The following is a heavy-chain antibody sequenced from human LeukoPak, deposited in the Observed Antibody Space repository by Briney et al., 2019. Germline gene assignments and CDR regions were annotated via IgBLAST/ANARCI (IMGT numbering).Heavy chain of an antibody. V-gene: IGHV4-59*01. CDR1: GGSISSYY. D-gene: IGHD3-3*01. CDR3: ARARSDFWSGYHYYYYMDV. Sequence: PSGTLSLTCTVSGGSISSYYWSWIRQPPGKGLEWIGYIYYSGSTNYNPSLKSRVTISVDTSKNQFSLKLSSVTAADTAVYYCARARSDFWSGYHYYYYMDVWGKGTTVTVSS. CDR2: IYYSGST. J-gene: IGHJ6*03.